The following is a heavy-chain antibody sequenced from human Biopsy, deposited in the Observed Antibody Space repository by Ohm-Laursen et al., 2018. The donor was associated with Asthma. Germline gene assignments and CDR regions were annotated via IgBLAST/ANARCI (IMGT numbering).Heavy chain of an antibody. J-gene: IGHJ6*02. V-gene: IGHV4-34*01. CDR2: TNERGVT. Sequence: GTLSLTCDVYPGSFSGFFWTWIRQSPGKGLERIGETNERGVTNNNPSLRSLVIISIDTYWNRVSLKLTSVTAADTAVYYCARGPELDVWGQGTTVTVSS. CDR1: PGSFSGFF. CDR3: ARGPELDV.